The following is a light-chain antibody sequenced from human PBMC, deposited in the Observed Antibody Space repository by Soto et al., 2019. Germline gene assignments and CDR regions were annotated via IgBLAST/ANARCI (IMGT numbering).Light chain of an antibody. J-gene: IGKJ4*01. V-gene: IGKV4-1*01. CDR3: QQYFSTPLT. Sequence: DIVITKPQDPRVVSLAERATISANSTQSLFYTSKNRNNVAWYQQKPGQPPKLLHYWASTRQSGVPDRFSGSGSGTDFTLTISSLQAEDVAVYYCQQYFSTPLTFGGGTKVEIK. CDR2: WAS. CDR1: QSLFYTSKNRNN.